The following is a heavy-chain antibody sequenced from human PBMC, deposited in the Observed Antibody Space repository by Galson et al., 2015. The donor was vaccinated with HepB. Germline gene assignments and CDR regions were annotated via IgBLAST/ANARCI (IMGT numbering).Heavy chain of an antibody. CDR1: GFTFSSYA. V-gene: IGHV3-23*01. J-gene: IGHJ4*02. D-gene: IGHD3-10*01. Sequence: SLRLSCAASGFTFSSYAMSWVRQAPGKGLEWVSAISGSGGSTYYADSVKGRFTISRDNSKNTLYLQMNSLRAEDTAVYYCAKMGRQTNYYPDLFDYWGQGTLVTVSS. CDR3: AKMGRQTNYYPDLFDY. CDR2: ISGSGGST.